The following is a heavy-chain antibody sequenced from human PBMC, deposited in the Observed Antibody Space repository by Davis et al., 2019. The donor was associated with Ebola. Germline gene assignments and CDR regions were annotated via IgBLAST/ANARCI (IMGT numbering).Heavy chain of an antibody. CDR2: INHRGNT. Sequence: SETLSLTCAVYGGSFSGHSWSWIRQSPGKGLEWIGEINHRGNTNYKSSLKSRVTISVDTSKNQFSLKVTSVSAADTAVYCCARGLGMGWFDSWGQGTLVTVSS. CDR1: GGSFSGHS. V-gene: IGHV4-34*01. D-gene: IGHD6-13*01. CDR3: ARGLGMGWFDS. J-gene: IGHJ5*01.